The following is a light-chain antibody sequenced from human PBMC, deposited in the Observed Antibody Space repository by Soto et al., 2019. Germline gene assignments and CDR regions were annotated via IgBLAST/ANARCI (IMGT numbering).Light chain of an antibody. V-gene: IGLV1-40*01. CDR1: SSNIGAGYD. CDR3: QSYDTGLSGSRV. CDR2: GNK. J-gene: IGLJ1*01. Sequence: QSVLTQPPSVSGAPGQRVTISCTGGSSNIGAGYDVHWYQHLPGTAPKLLIYGNKNRPPGVPDRFSGSRSGTSASLAITGLQAGDEADYYCQSYDTGLSGSRVFGSGTKVTVL.